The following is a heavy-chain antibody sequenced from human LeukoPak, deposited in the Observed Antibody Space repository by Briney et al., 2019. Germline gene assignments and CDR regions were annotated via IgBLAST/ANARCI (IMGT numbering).Heavy chain of an antibody. V-gene: IGHV3-66*01. CDR3: ARDLRGFLTGYYDY. D-gene: IGHD3-9*01. CDR1: GFNVSSNY. CDR2: IYSDGST. Sequence: GGSLRLSCAASGFNVSSNYMSWVRQAPTKGLEWVSVIYSDGSTYYADSVKGRFTISRDNSKNMLYLQMNTLRVEDTAVYYCARDLRGFLTGYYDYWGQGTLVTVSS. J-gene: IGHJ4*02.